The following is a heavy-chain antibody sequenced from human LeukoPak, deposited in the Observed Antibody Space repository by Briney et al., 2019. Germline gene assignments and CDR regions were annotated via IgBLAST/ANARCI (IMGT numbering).Heavy chain of an antibody. CDR3: ARARPGYDTPPYYFDF. CDR1: GFAFSTYS. CDR2: IISSSSAI. J-gene: IGHJ4*02. V-gene: IGHV3-48*01. D-gene: IGHD3-16*01. Sequence: PGGSLTLSCATSGFAFSTYSMNWVRQAPGKGLEWISYIISSSSAIYYADSVKGRFTISRDNAKSSLYLQMNSLTAEDTAVYYCARARPGYDTPPYYFDFWGQGTLVTVSS.